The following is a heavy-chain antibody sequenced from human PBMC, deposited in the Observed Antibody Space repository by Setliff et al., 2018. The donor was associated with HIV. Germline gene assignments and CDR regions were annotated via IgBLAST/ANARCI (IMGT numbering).Heavy chain of an antibody. D-gene: IGHD3-22*01. CDR2: INPNNGGT. CDR3: ARDGYYDSSGYSAFDI. CDR1: GYTFTDCY. Sequence: ASVKVSCKASGYTFTDCYIHWVRQAPGQGLEWMGRINPNNGGTNYAQKFQGRVIMTRDTSISTAYMELSRLRSDDTAVYYCARDGYYDSSGYSAFDIWGQGTMVTVSS. J-gene: IGHJ3*02. V-gene: IGHV1-2*06.